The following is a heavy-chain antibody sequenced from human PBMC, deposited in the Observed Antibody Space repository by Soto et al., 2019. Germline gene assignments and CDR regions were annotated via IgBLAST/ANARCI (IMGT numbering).Heavy chain of an antibody. V-gene: IGHV2-26*01. CDR3: ARRHLAVAVSPWFDP. J-gene: IGHJ5*02. CDR1: GLSITDSEMG. D-gene: IGHD6-19*01. Sequence: QVTLKESGPVLVKPTETLTLRCTVSGLSITDSEMGVSWIRQPPGQPLEWLAHIDSSVEKSYRTFLKSRLAISKDTSKSQIVLTMTNMDTADTSTYYCARRHLAVAVSPWFDPWGQGIPVTVSS. CDR2: IDSSVEK.